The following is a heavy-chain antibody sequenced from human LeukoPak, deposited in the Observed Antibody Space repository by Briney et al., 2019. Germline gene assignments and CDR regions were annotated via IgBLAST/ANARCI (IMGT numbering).Heavy chain of an antibody. CDR1: GGSFSGYY. J-gene: IGHJ4*02. CDR2: INHSGST. V-gene: IGHV4-34*01. D-gene: IGHD5-18*01. CDR3: ARVGYSYGNDY. Sequence: PSETLSLTCAVYGGSFSGYYWSWIRHPPGKGLEWIGEINHSGSTNYNPSLKSRVTISVDTSKNQFSLKLSSVTAADTAVYYCARVGYSYGNDYWGQGTLVTVSS.